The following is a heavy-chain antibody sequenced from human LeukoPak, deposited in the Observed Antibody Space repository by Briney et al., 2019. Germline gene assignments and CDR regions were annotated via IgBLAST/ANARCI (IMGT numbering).Heavy chain of an antibody. Sequence: SSETLSLTCTVSGGSISSSSYYWGWIRQPPGKGLEWIGSIYYSGSTYYNPSLKSRVTISVDTSKNQFSLKLSSVTAADTAVYHCARAVNYYYYIDVWGKGTTVTVSS. CDR2: IYYSGST. J-gene: IGHJ6*03. CDR1: GGSISSSSYY. CDR3: ARAVNYYYYIDV. V-gene: IGHV4-39*07.